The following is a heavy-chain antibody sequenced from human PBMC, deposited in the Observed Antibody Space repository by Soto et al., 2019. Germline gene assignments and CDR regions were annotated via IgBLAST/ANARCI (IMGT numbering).Heavy chain of an antibody. CDR3: AKFSSWFEGDNWFDP. J-gene: IGHJ5*02. Sequence: VQLLESGGGLVQPGGALRLSCAASGFTFSSYAMSWVRQAPGKGLEWASAISGSGGSTYYADSAKGRFTITSGNSKNTLKLQMNSLRTEDTDVYYGAKFSSWFEGDNWFDPWGQGTLVTVSS. CDR2: ISGSGGST. CDR1: GFTFSSYA. D-gene: IGHD6-13*01. V-gene: IGHV3-23*01.